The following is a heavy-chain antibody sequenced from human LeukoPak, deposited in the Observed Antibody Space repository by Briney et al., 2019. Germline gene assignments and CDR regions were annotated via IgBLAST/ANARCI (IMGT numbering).Heavy chain of an antibody. CDR2: IISILGIA. V-gene: IGHV1-69*04. CDR3: ARVAHYYGSGIDWFDP. D-gene: IGHD3-10*01. CDR1: GGTFSSYA. J-gene: IGHJ5*02. Sequence: ASVKVSCKASGGTFSSYAISWVRQAPGQGREWMGRIISILGIANYAQKFQGRVTITADKSTSTAYMELSSQRSEDTAVYYCARVAHYYGSGIDWFDPWGQGTLVTVSS.